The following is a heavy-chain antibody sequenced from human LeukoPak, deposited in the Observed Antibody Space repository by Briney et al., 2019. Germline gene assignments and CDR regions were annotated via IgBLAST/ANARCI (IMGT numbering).Heavy chain of an antibody. D-gene: IGHD3-10*01. V-gene: IGHV4-39*01. CDR2: IYYSGST. J-gene: IGHJ4*02. Sequence: PQTLSLTCTVSGGSISSSSYCWGWIRPPPGKGLEWIGSIYYSGSTHYNPSLKGRVTISVDTSKNQFSLKLSAVPAADTAVYYCARQSFLSNYYGTGSYPDYWAQGTLVTVPS. CDR1: GGSISSSSYC. CDR3: ARQSFLSNYYGTGSYPDY.